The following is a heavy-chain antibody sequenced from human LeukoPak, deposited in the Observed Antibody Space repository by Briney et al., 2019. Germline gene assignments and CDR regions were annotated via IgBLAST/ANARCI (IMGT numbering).Heavy chain of an antibody. CDR1: GGTFSSYD. V-gene: IGHV1-8*03. CDR2: MNPNSGNT. CDR3: ARDPVYSSGWYAYYFDY. J-gene: IGHJ4*02. D-gene: IGHD6-19*01. Sequence: ASVKVSCKASGGTFSSYDINWVRQATGQGLEWMGWMNPNSGNTGYAQKFQGRVTITRNTSISTAYMELSSLRSEDTAVYYCARDPVYSSGWYAYYFDYWGQGTLVTVSS.